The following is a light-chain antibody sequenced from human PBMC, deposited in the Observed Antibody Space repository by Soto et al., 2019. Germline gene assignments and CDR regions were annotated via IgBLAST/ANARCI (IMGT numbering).Light chain of an antibody. V-gene: IGLV1-44*01. CDR3: AAWDDSLNGYV. J-gene: IGLJ1*01. Sequence: QSVLTQPPSASGTPGQRVTISCSGSSSNIGSNTVNWYQQLPGTAPNLLIYSNNQRPSGVPDRFSGSKSGTSASLAISGFQSEDEADYYCAAWDDSLNGYVFGTGTKVTVL. CDR2: SNN. CDR1: SSNIGSNT.